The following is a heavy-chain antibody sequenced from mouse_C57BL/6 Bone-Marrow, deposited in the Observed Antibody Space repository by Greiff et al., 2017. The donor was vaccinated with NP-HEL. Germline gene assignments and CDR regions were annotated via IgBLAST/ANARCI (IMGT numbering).Heavy chain of an antibody. CDR3: ARMGGNYGAMDY. CDR2: IYPGDGDT. Sequence: VQLQQSGAELVKPGASVKISCKASGYAFSSYWMNWVKQRPGKGLEWIGQIYPGDGDTNYNGKFTGKATLTADKSSSTAYMQLSSLTSEDSAVYFCARMGGNYGAMDYWGQGTSVTVSS. D-gene: IGHD2-1*01. V-gene: IGHV1-80*01. CDR1: GYAFSSYW. J-gene: IGHJ4*01.